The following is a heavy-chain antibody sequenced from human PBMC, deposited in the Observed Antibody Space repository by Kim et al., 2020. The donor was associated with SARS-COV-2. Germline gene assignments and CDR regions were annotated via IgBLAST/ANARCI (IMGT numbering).Heavy chain of an antibody. J-gene: IGHJ4*02. CDR1: GGSISSSHW. CDR2: IYHSGST. Sequence: SETLSLTCAVSGGSISSSHWWSWVRQPPGKGLEWIGEIYHSGSTNYNPSLKSRVTISVDKSKNQFSLKLSSVTAADTAVYYFARAYCSSTSCYVHFDYWGQGTLGTVSS. V-gene: IGHV4-4*02. D-gene: IGHD2-2*01. CDR3: ARAYCSSTSCYVHFDY.